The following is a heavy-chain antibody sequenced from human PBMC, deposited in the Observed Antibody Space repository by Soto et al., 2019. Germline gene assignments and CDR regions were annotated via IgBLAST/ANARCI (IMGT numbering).Heavy chain of an antibody. D-gene: IGHD6-19*01. Sequence: PSETLSLTCRVSGGSISGSYWSWIRQSPGKGLEWLGYAYYTGSTNYSPPLRSRVSISVDTSKTEFSLRLSSVTAADTAVYFCARSVAVPGAHIDYWGQGTQVTVSS. CDR1: GGSISGSY. CDR2: AYYTGST. J-gene: IGHJ4*02. V-gene: IGHV4-59*01. CDR3: ARSVAVPGAHIDY.